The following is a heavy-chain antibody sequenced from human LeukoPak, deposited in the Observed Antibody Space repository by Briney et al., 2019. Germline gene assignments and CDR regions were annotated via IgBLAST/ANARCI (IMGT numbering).Heavy chain of an antibody. CDR2: ISAYNGNT. J-gene: IGHJ3*02. CDR3: ARVREFRWELLIDAFDI. Sequence: ASVKVSCKASVYTLTSYGISWVRQAPGQGLEWMGWISAYNGNTNYAQKLQGRVTMTTDTSTSTAYMELRSLRSDDTAVCYCARVREFRWELLIDAFDIWGQGTMVTVSS. CDR1: VYTLTSYG. V-gene: IGHV1-18*01. D-gene: IGHD1-26*01.